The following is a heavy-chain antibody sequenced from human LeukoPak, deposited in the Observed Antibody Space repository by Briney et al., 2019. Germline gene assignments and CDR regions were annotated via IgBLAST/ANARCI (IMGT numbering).Heavy chain of an antibody. CDR1: GFTFSTYW. V-gene: IGHV3-74*01. CDR3: ARGGGRDGYKQTVVDH. CDR2: INSDGSST. Sequence: GGSLRLSCAASGFTFSTYWMHCVRQAPGKGLVWVSRINSDGSSTTYADSVKGRFTISKDNAENTMYLQMSSLRAEDTAVYYCARGGGRDGYKQTVVDHWGQGTLVTVSS. J-gene: IGHJ4*02. D-gene: IGHD5-24*01.